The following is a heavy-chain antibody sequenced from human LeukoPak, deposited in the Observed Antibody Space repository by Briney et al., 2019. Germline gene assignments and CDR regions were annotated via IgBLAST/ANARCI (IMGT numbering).Heavy chain of an antibody. Sequence: TSETLSLTCTVSGGSISSSSYYWGWIRQPPGKGLEWIGSIYYSGSTYYNPSLKSRVTISVDTSKNQFSLKLSSVTAADTAVYYCARVLEGVGEFPPPYDYYYYMDVWGKGTTVTVSS. CDR3: ARVLEGVGEFPPPYDYYYYMDV. V-gene: IGHV4-39*07. CDR1: GGSISSSSYY. D-gene: IGHD3-10*01. J-gene: IGHJ6*03. CDR2: IYYSGST.